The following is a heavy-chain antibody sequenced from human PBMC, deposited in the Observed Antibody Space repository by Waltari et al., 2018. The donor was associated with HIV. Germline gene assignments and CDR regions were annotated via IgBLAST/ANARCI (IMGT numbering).Heavy chain of an antibody. V-gene: IGHV4-38-2*02. CDR2: IYRTGTT. CDR1: GSSISSSYY. D-gene: IGHD3-22*01. J-gene: IGHJ3*01. CDR3: ARDQDYYDSSGYTCYAFDP. Sequence: QVRLQESGPGLVKPSETLSLTCSVSGSSISSSYYWGWIRQAPGKGLEWIGSIYRTGTTYDNPSLKSRVSVSLNMSKNQFSLKVSSVTAADTAVYYCARDQDYYDSSGYTCYAFDPWGQGTMVIVSS.